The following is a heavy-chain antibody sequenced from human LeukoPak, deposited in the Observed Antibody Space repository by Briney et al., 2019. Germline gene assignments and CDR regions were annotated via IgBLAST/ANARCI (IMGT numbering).Heavy chain of an antibody. V-gene: IGHV3-53*05. CDR1: GFTVSSNY. CDR2: IYSGGGT. Sequence: PGGSLRLSCAASGFTVSSNYMSWVRQAPGKGLEWVSIIYSGGGTYYADSVKGRFTISRDNSKNTLYLQMNSLRAEDTAVYYCARGATYYYGSGVGFVDYWGQGTLVTVSS. D-gene: IGHD3-10*01. CDR3: ARGATYYYGSGVGFVDY. J-gene: IGHJ4*02.